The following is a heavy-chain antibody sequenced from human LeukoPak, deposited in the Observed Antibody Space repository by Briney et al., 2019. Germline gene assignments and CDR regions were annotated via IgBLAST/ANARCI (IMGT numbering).Heavy chain of an antibody. CDR3: ARGGMTTVTTLDY. V-gene: IGHV1-69*05. D-gene: IGHD4-17*01. Sequence: SVKVSCKASGGTFSSYAIGWVRQAPGQGLEWMGRIIPIFGTANYAQKFQGRVTITTDESTSTAYMELSSLRSEDTAVYYCARGGMTTVTTLDYWGQGTLVTVSS. J-gene: IGHJ4*02. CDR1: GGTFSSYA. CDR2: IIPIFGTA.